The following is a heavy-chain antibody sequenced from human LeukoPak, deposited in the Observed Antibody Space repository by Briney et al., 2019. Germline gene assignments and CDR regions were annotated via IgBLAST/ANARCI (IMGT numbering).Heavy chain of an antibody. CDR3: ARIHYGSRADRYYFDY. CDR1: GGSISSYY. V-gene: IGHV4-59*01. J-gene: IGHJ4*02. Sequence: SETLSLTCTVSGGSISSYYWSWIRQPPGKGLEWIGYIYYSGSTNYNPSLKSRVTMSVDTSKNQFSLKLSSVTAADTAVYYCARIHYGSRADRYYFDYWGQGTLVTVSS. D-gene: IGHD3-10*01. CDR2: IYYSGST.